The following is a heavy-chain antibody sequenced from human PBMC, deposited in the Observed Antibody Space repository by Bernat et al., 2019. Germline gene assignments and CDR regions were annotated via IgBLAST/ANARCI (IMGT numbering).Heavy chain of an antibody. Sequence: EVQLLESGGDLVQPGGSLRLFCTASGFTFSTYAMTWVRQAPGKGLEWVSTITDRGGGPYYADSVKGRFTISRDNSKSTLYLQMNSLRAEDTALYYCAKGRASSWPGSDCWGQGTLVTVSS. CDR1: GFTFSTYA. CDR3: AKGRASSWPGSDC. J-gene: IGHJ4*02. V-gene: IGHV3-23*01. CDR2: ITDRGGGP. D-gene: IGHD6-13*01.